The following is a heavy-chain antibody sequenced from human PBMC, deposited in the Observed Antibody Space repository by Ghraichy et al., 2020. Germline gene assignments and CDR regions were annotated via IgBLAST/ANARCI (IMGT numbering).Heavy chain of an antibody. V-gene: IGHV4-39*01. J-gene: IGHJ4*02. Sequence: SETLSLTCTVSGGSISGYNNYWGWVRQPPGKGLEWIGAIYYRGNTYYTPSLQSRVTMSVDTSRNQFFLNLTSVTAADTAVYFCASRPRMSPVTTKDWGQGTLVSFSS. CDR2: IYYRGNT. CDR1: GGSISGYNNY. CDR3: ASRPRMSPVTTKD. D-gene: IGHD4-17*01.